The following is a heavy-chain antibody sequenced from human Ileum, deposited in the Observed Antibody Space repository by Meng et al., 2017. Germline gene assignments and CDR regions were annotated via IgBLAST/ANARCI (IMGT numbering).Heavy chain of an antibody. Sequence: RQRLGPGLVKVSVTLSPSGDVLGGYISRSNWWTWVRQAPGKGLECIGKIYNSGTPNYNPSLKRRVTISVDKSQNQFSLKLNSVTAADTAVYYCARVVGGPASMSGWFDPWGQGTLVTVSS. V-gene: IGHV4/OR15-8*01. CDR3: ARVVGGPASMSGWFDP. CDR1: GGYISRSNW. CDR2: IYNSGTP. J-gene: IGHJ5*01. D-gene: IGHD2-2*01.